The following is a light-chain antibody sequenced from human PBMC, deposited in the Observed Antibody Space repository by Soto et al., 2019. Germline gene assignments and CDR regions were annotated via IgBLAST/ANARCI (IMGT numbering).Light chain of an antibody. CDR3: QQANSFPRT. J-gene: IGKJ1*01. CDR1: QSISSW. V-gene: IGKV1-12*01. Sequence: DIQMTQSPSSVSASVGDRVTITCRASQSISSWLAWYQQKPGKAPKLLIYDTSSLQSGVPSRFSGSGSGTDFTLTISSLQTEDFATYYCQQANSFPRTFGQGTKVEIK. CDR2: DTS.